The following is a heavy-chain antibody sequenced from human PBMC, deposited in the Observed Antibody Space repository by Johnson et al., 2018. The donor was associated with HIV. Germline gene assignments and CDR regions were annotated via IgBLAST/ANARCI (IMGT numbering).Heavy chain of an antibody. D-gene: IGHD3-22*01. V-gene: IGHV3-30*02. CDR2: IRYGGSNK. CDR3: AKDPTYDSSGGDAFDI. CDR1: GFTFSSYG. Sequence: QMLLVESGGGVVQPGGSLRLSCAASGFTFSSYGMHWVRQAPGKGLEWVAFIRYGGSNKYYADSVKGRFTISRDNSKNTLYLQMNSLRAEDTAVYYCAKDPTYDSSGGDAFDIWGQGTMVTVSS. J-gene: IGHJ3*02.